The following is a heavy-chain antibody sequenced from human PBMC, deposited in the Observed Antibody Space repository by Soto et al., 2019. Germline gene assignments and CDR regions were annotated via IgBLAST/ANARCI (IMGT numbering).Heavy chain of an antibody. D-gene: IGHD3-3*01. CDR3: AKDPQLRFLEWLPSYFDY. Sequence: QVQLVESGGGVVQPGRSLRLSCAASGFTFSSYGMHWVRQAPGKGLEWVAVISYDGSNKYYADSVKGRFTISRDNSKNTLYLQMNSLRAEDTAVYYCAKDPQLRFLEWLPSYFDYWGQGTLVTVSS. CDR2: ISYDGSNK. J-gene: IGHJ4*02. V-gene: IGHV3-30*18. CDR1: GFTFSSYG.